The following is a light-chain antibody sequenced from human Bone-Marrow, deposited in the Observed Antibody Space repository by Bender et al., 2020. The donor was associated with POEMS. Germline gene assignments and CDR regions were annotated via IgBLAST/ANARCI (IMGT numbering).Light chain of an antibody. V-gene: IGLV3-1*01. Sequence: SYEVTQPPSVSVSPGQTASISCSGDDLGDKYVSWYQQKPGQSPVLVFYQGTKRPSGIPERFSGSNSGNTATLTISGTQAMDEADYYCQAWDTYSVIFGGGNKLTVL. CDR1: DLGDKY. CDR3: QAWDTYSVI. J-gene: IGLJ2*01. CDR2: QGT.